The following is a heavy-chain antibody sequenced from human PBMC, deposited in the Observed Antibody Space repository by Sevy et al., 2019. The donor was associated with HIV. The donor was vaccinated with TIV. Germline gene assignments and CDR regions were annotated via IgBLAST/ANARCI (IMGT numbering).Heavy chain of an antibody. D-gene: IGHD6-19*01. CDR2: TYFRSKWYN. CDR1: GDSVSSNNAA. V-gene: IGHV6-1*01. CDR3: ARGYSSGWFIL. Sequence: QSQTLSLTCAISGDSVSSNNAAWNWIRQPPSRGLEWLGRTYFRSKWYNDYAVSVKSRITINPDTSKNQFSLQLNSVTPDDSDVYYGARGYSSGWFILWGQGTLVTVSS. J-gene: IGHJ4*02.